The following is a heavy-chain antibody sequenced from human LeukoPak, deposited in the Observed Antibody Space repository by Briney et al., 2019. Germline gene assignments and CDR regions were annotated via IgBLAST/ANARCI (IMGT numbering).Heavy chain of an antibody. CDR3: ARPPRGSGGSTLGDY. CDR1: GDSVSSSGYY. CDR2: IYDGGST. V-gene: IGHV4-39*01. J-gene: IGHJ4*02. Sequence: SETLSLTCSGSGDSVSSSGYYWGWIRQPPGKGLEWIGTIYDGGSTYYNPSLKSRVTISVDTSTNQFSLNLRSVTAADTAVYYCARPPRGSGGSTLGDYWGQGTLVTVSS. D-gene: IGHD3-10*01.